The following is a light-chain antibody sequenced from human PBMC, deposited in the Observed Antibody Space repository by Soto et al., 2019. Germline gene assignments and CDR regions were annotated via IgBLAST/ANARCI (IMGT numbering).Light chain of an antibody. Sequence: EIVLTQSPGSLSLSAGERATLSCRASQTVISSYLAWYQQKPGQAPRLLIYGASSLETGVPSRFSGSGSGTEFTLTISSLQSEDFAVYYCQQYNNWPLTFGGGTKVDIK. CDR2: GAS. CDR1: QTVISSY. J-gene: IGKJ4*01. V-gene: IGKV3-15*01. CDR3: QQYNNWPLT.